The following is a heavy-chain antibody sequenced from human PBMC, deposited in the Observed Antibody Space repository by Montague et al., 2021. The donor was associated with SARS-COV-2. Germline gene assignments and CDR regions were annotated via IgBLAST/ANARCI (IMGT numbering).Heavy chain of an antibody. D-gene: IGHD3-10*01. CDR1: GDSISHSSYY. CDR3: ARGARQGYGFRLGSFDY. V-gene: IGHV4-39*01. Sequence: SETLSLTCTVSGDSISHSSYYWGWIRQPPGKGLEWIGSVYYSGSTYYNPSLKSRVTISVDTSKNQFSLKLSSVTAADTAVYYCARGARQGYGFRLGSFDYWGQGTLVTVSS. CDR2: VYYSGST. J-gene: IGHJ4*02.